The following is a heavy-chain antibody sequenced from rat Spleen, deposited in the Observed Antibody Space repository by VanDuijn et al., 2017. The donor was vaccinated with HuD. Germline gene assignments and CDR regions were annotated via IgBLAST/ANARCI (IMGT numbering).Heavy chain of an antibody. J-gene: IGHJ2*01. Sequence: EVQLVESDGGLVQPGRSLKLSCAASGFTFSDYYMAWVRQTPTKGLGWGATINYDGSSTYYRDSVKGRFTISRDNAKSTLYLQMDSLRSEDTATYYCARGSYGGYYFDYWGQGVMVTVSS. V-gene: IGHV5-29*01. CDR2: INYDGSST. CDR1: GFTFSDYY. CDR3: ARGSYGGYYFDY. D-gene: IGHD1-11*01.